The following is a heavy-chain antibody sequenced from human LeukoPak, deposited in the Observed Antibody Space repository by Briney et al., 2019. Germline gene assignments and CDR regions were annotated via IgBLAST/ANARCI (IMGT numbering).Heavy chain of an antibody. CDR1: GITLSNYV. D-gene: IGHD3-22*01. CDR3: AKRGVVIRVILVGFHKEAYYFDS. V-gene: IGHV3-23*01. J-gene: IGHJ4*02. CDR2: ISDSGGRT. Sequence: PGGSLRLSCAVSGITLSNYVMSWVRQAPGKGLQWVAGISDSGGRTNDADSVKGRFTISRDNPKNTLYLQMISLRVEDTAVYFCAKRGVVIRVILVGFHKEAYYFDSWGQGALVTVSS.